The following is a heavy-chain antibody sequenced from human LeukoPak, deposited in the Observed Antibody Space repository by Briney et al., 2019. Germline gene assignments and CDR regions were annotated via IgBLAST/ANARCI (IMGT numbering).Heavy chain of an antibody. V-gene: IGHV1-2*02. Sequence: GASVKVSCKASGYTFTGYYMHWVRQAPGQGLEWMGWINPNSGGTNYAQKFQGRVTMTRDTSISTAYMELSRLRSDDTAVYYCARRDYDILTGYYDDYWGQGNLVTVSS. CDR3: ARRDYDILTGYYDDY. CDR2: INPNSGGT. D-gene: IGHD3-9*01. CDR1: GYTFTGYY. J-gene: IGHJ4*02.